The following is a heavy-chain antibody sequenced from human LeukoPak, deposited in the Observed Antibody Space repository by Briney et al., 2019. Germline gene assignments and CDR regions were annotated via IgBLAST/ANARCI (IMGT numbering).Heavy chain of an antibody. CDR3: ARDRYDFWSGYYYYYMDV. V-gene: IGHV4-61*02. CDR2: IYTSGST. D-gene: IGHD3-3*01. Sequence: SETLSLTCTVSGGSISSGSYYWRWIRQPAGKGLEWIGRIYTSGSTNYNPSLKSRVTISVDTSKNQFSLKLSSVTAADTAVYYCARDRYDFWSGYYYYYMDVWGKGTTVTVSS. J-gene: IGHJ6*03. CDR1: GGSISSGSYY.